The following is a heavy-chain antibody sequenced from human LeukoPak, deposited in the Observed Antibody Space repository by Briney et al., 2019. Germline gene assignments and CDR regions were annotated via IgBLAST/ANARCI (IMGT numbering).Heavy chain of an antibody. V-gene: IGHV1-69*05. CDR2: IIPILGTA. CDR1: VGTFSSYA. D-gene: IGHD6-13*01. Sequence: ASVKVSCKASVGTFSSYAISWVRQAPGQGLEWMGGIIPILGTANYAQKFQGRVTITTDESTSTAYMELSSLRSEDTAVYYCARDLGSSSPLDYWGQGTLVTVSS. CDR3: ARDLGSSSPLDY. J-gene: IGHJ4*02.